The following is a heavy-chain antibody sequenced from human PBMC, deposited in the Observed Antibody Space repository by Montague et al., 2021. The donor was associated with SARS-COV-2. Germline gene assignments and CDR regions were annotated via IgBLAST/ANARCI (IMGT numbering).Heavy chain of an antibody. CDR2: INHSGST. V-gene: IGHV4-34*01. Sequence: TLSLTCAVYGGSFSGHYWNWIRQPPGKGLEWIGEINHSGSTNNNPSLKSRVTMSVDTSKNQFPLKLGSVTAADTAVYYCARGARQGYGFRLGSFDYWGQGTLVTVSS. CDR1: GGSFSGHY. D-gene: IGHD3-10*01. CDR3: ARGARQGYGFRLGSFDY. J-gene: IGHJ4*02.